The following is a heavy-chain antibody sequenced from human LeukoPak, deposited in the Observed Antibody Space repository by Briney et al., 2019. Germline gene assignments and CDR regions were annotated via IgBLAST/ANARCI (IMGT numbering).Heavy chain of an antibody. CDR1: GGSISSGDYY. V-gene: IGHV4-30-4*08. CDR3: ARDARSWAVAGTRTGMDV. J-gene: IGHJ6*03. D-gene: IGHD6-19*01. CDR2: LYYSGST. Sequence: SQTLSLTCTVSGGSISSGDYYWSWIRPPPGKGLEWTGYLYYSGSTYYNPSLKSRVTIAVDTSKNQFSLKLSSVTAADTAVYYCARDARSWAVAGTRTGMDVWGKGTTVTVSS.